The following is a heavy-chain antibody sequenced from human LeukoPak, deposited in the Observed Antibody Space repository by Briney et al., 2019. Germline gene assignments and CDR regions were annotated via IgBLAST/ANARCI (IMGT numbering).Heavy chain of an antibody. D-gene: IGHD1-20*01. CDR2: IYCSGST. V-gene: IGHV4-59*01. Sequence: PSETLSLTCTVSGGSISSYYWSWIRQPPGKGLEWIGYIYCSGSTNYNPSLKSRVTISVDTSKNQFSLKLSSVTAADTAVYYCARESYNWNDGWFDPWGQGTLVTVSS. CDR1: GGSISSYY. J-gene: IGHJ5*02. CDR3: ARESYNWNDGWFDP.